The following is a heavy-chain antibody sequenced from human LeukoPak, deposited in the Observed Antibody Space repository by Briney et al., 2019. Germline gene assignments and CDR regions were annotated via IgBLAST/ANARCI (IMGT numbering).Heavy chain of an antibody. CDR1: GGSISTYY. J-gene: IGHJ4*02. Sequence: SETLSLTCSVSGGSISTYYWGWIRQPPGKGLEWIGYIYNNGRTYYNPSLKSRVTISVDTSKNLFSLKVSSVTAADAAVYYCARGRSSSWSSFDYWGQGTLVTVSS. CDR2: IYNNGRT. V-gene: IGHV4-4*09. CDR3: ARGRSSSWSSFDY. D-gene: IGHD6-13*01.